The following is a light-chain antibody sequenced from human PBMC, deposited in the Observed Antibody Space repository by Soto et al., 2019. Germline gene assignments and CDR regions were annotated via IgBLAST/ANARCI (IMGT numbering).Light chain of an antibody. V-gene: IGKV3-20*01. CDR3: QQYTAWPLT. J-gene: IGKJ1*01. Sequence: ELVMTQSPATLSVSPGEGATLSCRASQSVTSNYLAWYQQKPGKAPRLLIHGISNRATGVPDRFSGSGSGTDFTLTISRLEPEDFAVYYCQQYTAWPLTFGQGTKVDNK. CDR2: GIS. CDR1: QSVTSNY.